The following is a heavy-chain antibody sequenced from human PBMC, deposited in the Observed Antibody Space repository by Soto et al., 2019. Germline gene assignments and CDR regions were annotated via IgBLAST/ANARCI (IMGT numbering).Heavy chain of an antibody. CDR3: AREGGGYCSGGSCQVDY. D-gene: IGHD2-15*01. CDR1: GGSISSSSYY. V-gene: IGHV4-39*02. J-gene: IGHJ4*02. CDR2: IYYRGNT. Sequence: QLQLQESGPGLVKPSETLSLTCTVSGGSISSSSYYWGWIRQPPGKGLEWIGSIYYRGNTYNNPSLKSRVAISVDTSKNQFSLKLSSVTAADTAVYYCAREGGGYCSGGSCQVDYWGQGTLVTVSS.